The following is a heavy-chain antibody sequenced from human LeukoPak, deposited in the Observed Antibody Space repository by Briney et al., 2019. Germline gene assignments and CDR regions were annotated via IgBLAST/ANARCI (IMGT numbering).Heavy chain of an antibody. CDR2: IYSSGIT. CDR3: ARRAYYDSSGYHPTSGYFDL. CDR1: GGSMFSYY. D-gene: IGHD3-22*01. J-gene: IGHJ2*01. V-gene: IGHV4-4*08. Sequence: SETLSLTCTVSGGSMFSYYWNWVRQPPGKGLEWIGYIYSSGITNYSPSLRSRGTISVATSRKQFSLRLTSVTAADTAIYYCARRAYYDSSGYHPTSGYFDLWGRGTLVTVSS.